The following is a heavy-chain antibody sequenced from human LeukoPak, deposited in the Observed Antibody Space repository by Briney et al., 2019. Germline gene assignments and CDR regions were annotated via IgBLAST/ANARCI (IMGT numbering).Heavy chain of an antibody. Sequence: PGGSLRLSCAASGSTFSSYEMNWVRQAPGKGLEWVSYISSSGSTIYYADSVKGRFTISRDNAKNSLYLQMNSLRAEDTAVYYCARDLALLVYAYAFDIWGQGTMVTVSS. D-gene: IGHD2-8*01. J-gene: IGHJ3*02. V-gene: IGHV3-48*03. CDR2: ISSSGSTI. CDR3: ARDLALLVYAYAFDI. CDR1: GSTFSSYE.